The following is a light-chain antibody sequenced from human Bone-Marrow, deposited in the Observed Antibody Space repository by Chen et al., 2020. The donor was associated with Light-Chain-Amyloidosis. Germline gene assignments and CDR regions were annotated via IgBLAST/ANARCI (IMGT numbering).Light chain of an antibody. Sequence: DIVMTQSPLSLPVTPGEPASISCRSSQSLLHSNGNTYLDWFLQKPGQSPQLLISFGSNRASGVPDRFSGSGPGTDFTLKISRVEAEDVGVYYCMQALQGPFTFGPGTKVDIK. CDR2: FGS. V-gene: IGKV2-28*01. CDR3: MQALQGPFT. CDR1: QSLLHSNGNTY. J-gene: IGKJ3*01.